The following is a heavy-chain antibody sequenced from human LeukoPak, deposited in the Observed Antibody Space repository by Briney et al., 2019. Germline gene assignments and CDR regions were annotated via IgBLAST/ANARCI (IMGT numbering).Heavy chain of an antibody. CDR3: ARDLLGVPAGYSYYYYYGMDV. CDR2: IYYSGST. Sequence: SETLSLTCTVSGGSISSYYWSWIRQPPGKGLEWIGCIYYSGSTNYNPSLKSRVTISVDTSKNQFSLKLSSVTAADTAVYYCARDLLGVPAGYSYYYYYGMDVWGQGTTVTVSS. V-gene: IGHV4-59*01. D-gene: IGHD3-9*01. J-gene: IGHJ6*02. CDR1: GGSISSYY.